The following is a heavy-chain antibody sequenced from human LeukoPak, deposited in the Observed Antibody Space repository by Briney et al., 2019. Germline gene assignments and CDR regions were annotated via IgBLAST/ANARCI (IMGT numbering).Heavy chain of an antibody. CDR1: GFTVDNNY. J-gene: IGHJ4*02. Sequence: GGSLRLSCAASGFTVDNNYMTWVRQAPGKGLEWVSMIYKTGNTYYADSVKGRFTISRDNSKNTLYLQMNSLSAEDTAVYFCARDNYESSGPQNFWGQGTLVTVSS. CDR2: IYKTGNT. D-gene: IGHD3-22*01. V-gene: IGHV3-53*01. CDR3: ARDNYESSGPQNF.